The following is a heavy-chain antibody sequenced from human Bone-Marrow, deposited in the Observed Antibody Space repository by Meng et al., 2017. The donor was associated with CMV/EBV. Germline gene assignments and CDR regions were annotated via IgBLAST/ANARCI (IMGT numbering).Heavy chain of an antibody. J-gene: IGHJ5*02. CDR3: AREIGGDGHNWFDP. D-gene: IGHD2-21*01. CDR1: GFTFSSYW. Sequence: GESLKISCAASGFTFSSYWMSWVRQAPGKGLEWVANIKQDGSEKYYVDSVKGRFTISRDNAKNSLYLQMNSLRAEDTAVYYCAREIGGDGHNWFDPWGQGTLVTVSS. V-gene: IGHV3-7*01. CDR2: IKQDGSEK.